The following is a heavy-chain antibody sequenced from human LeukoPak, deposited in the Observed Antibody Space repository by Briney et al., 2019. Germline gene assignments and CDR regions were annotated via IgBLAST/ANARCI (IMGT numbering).Heavy chain of an antibody. Sequence: SETLSLTCTVSGGSISSSSYYWGWIRQPPGKGLEWIGSIYYSGSTYYNPSLKSRVTISVDTSMNQFSLKLSSVTAADTAVYYCARWRRYGDSPNDYWGQGTLVTVSS. J-gene: IGHJ4*02. V-gene: IGHV4-39*07. CDR2: IYYSGST. CDR1: GGSISSSSYY. CDR3: ARWRRYGDSPNDY. D-gene: IGHD4-17*01.